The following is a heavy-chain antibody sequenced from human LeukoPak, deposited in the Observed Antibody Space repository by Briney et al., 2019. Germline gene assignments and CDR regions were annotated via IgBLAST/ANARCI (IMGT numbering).Heavy chain of an antibody. J-gene: IGHJ2*01. CDR3: ARLDWSNWCFDL. CDR2: IYYTGST. D-gene: IGHD3/OR15-3a*01. CDR1: GGSISSGSYY. V-gene: IGHV4-39*01. Sequence: PSQTLSLTCAVSGGSISSGSYYWGWIRQPPGKGLEWIGSIYYTGSTYYNPSLKSRVTISVDTSKNQFSLNLSSVTAADTAVYYCARLDWSNWCFDLWGRGTLVIVSS.